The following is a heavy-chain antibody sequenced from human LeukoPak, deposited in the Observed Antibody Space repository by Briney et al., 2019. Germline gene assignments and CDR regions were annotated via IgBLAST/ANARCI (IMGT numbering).Heavy chain of an antibody. CDR2: ISGGGGST. CDR3: AKGFRYYDSSGYPH. D-gene: IGHD3-22*01. J-gene: IGHJ4*02. V-gene: IGHV3-23*01. Sequence: GVSVTLSCTASGFTFGDFDMIWLPQAPGKGLEWVSAISGGGGSTYYADSVKGRFTITRDNPKNTLYLQMNSLRAEDTAVYYCAKGFRYYDSSGYPHWGQGTLVTVSS. CDR1: GFTFGDFD.